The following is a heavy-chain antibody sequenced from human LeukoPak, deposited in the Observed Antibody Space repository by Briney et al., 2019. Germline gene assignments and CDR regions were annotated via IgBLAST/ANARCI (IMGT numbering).Heavy chain of an antibody. V-gene: IGHV3-30*02. D-gene: IGHD3-10*02. Sequence: PGGSLRLSCAASGFTFSSYGMHWVRLVPGKGLEWVAFIRSDGSNKYYADSVKGRFTISRDDSKNSLYLQMNSLRAEDTAVYYCAELGITMIGGVWGKGTTVTISS. CDR3: AELGITMIGGV. CDR2: IRSDGSNK. J-gene: IGHJ6*04. CDR1: GFTFSSYG.